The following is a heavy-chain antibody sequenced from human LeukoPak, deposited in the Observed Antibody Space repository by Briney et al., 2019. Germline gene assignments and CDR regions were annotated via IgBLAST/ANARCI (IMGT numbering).Heavy chain of an antibody. CDR3: ARAEYCYYCGMDV. V-gene: IGHV3-7*03. Sequence: GGSLRLSCAASGFTFNTYWMSWVRQAPGKGLEWVANLKQDGSEEYYVDSVKGRFIISRDNAKNSLYLQMNSLRAEDTAVYYCARAEYCYYCGMDVWGQGTTVIVSS. D-gene: IGHD2/OR15-2a*01. CDR2: LKQDGSEE. CDR1: GFTFNTYW. J-gene: IGHJ6*02.